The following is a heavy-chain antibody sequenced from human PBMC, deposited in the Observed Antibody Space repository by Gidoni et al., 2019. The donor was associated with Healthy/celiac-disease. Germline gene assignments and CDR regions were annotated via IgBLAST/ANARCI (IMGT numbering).Heavy chain of an antibody. J-gene: IGHJ4*02. D-gene: IGHD4-17*01. CDR2: IYTSGST. V-gene: IGHV4-4*07. CDR1: GGSIRSYY. Sequence: QVQLQESGPGLVKPSETLSLTCTVPGGSIRSYYWSWIRQPAGKGLEWIGRIYTSGSTNYNPSPKSRVTMSVDTSKNQFSLKLSSVTAADTAVYYCARDAVYGDYGWSFDYWGQGTLVTVSS. CDR3: ARDAVYGDYGWSFDY.